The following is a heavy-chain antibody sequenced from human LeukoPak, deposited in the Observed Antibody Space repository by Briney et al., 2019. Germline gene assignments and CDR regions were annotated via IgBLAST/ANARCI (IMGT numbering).Heavy chain of an antibody. V-gene: IGHV3-66*01. CDR1: GFTVSNNY. CDR3: ARDVSYHYSFDY. CDR2: IYTGGNT. Sequence: GGSLRLSCAASGFTVSNNYVSWVRQAPGKGLEWVSVIYTGGNTHYADSVKGRFTISRDNSKNMLYLQMNSLRAADTAVYYCARDVSYHYSFDYWGQGTLVTVSS. J-gene: IGHJ4*02. D-gene: IGHD3-16*02.